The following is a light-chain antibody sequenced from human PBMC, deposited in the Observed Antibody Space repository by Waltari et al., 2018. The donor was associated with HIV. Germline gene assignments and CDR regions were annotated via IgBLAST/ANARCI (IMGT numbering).Light chain of an antibody. J-gene: IGKJ1*01. CDR2: GAI. Sequence: IVMKQSPAALSVSPGGRVTLSCRASQSVRSNVAWDLQKPGQPVRLLISGAITRATGVPGRVSGSGSGTAFTLSIDGLQSDDFGVYYCQQYHDWPTFGQGTKVEI. V-gene: IGKV3-15*01. CDR1: QSVRSN. CDR3: QQYHDWPT.